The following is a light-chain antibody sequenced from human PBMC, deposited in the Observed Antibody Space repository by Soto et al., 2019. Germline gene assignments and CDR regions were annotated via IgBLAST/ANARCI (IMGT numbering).Light chain of an antibody. CDR2: EVN. CDR1: SSDVGGYDY. V-gene: IGLV2-8*01. J-gene: IGLJ1*01. Sequence: QSALTQPPSASGSPGQSVAISCTGTSSDVGGYDYVSWYQQYPGKAPKVIIYEVNKRPAGVPDRFSGSKSGNTASLTVSGFQAEDEADYYCSSYTGSDNFYVFGTGTKLTVL. CDR3: SSYTGSDNFYV.